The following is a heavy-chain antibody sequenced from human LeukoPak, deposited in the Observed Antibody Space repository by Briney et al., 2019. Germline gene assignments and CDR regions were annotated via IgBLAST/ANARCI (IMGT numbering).Heavy chain of an antibody. J-gene: IGHJ4*02. V-gene: IGHV4-34*01. Sequence: SETLSLTCAVYGGSFSGYYWSWIRQPPGKGLEWIGEINHSGSTNYNPSLKSRVTISVDTSKNQFSLKLSSVTAADTAVYYCARDYVGYNIFDYWGQGTLVTVSS. CDR2: INHSGST. D-gene: IGHD5-24*01. CDR3: ARDYVGYNIFDY. CDR1: GGSFSGYY.